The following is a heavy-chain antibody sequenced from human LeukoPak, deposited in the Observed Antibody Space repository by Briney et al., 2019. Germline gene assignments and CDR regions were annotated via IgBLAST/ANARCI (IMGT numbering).Heavy chain of an antibody. CDR3: AKHAGGSSWYFWFDP. V-gene: IGHV4-34*01. CDR2: INLGGST. J-gene: IGHJ5*02. D-gene: IGHD6-13*01. CDR1: GASFSGYY. Sequence: SETLSLXCAVYGASFSGYYWSWIRQPPGKGLEWIGEINLGGSTNYNPSLKSRVTISLDTSTNQFSLKLSSVTAADTAAYYCAKHAGGSSWYFWFDPWGQGTLVTVSS.